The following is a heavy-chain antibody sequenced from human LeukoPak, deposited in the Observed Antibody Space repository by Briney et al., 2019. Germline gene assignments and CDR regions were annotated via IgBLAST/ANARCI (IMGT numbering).Heavy chain of an antibody. V-gene: IGHV3-23*01. CDR2: VSGSGDST. CDR3: AKDQMGRGLSYLDY. D-gene: IGHD3-10*01. J-gene: IGHJ4*02. Sequence: GGSLRLSCAASGFTFSNHAMSWVRQAPGKGLEWVSGVSGSGDSTYYEDSVKGRFTISRDNSKNTLYLQMNSLRAEDTAVYFCAKDQMGRGLSYLDYWGQGALVTVSS. CDR1: GFTFSNHA.